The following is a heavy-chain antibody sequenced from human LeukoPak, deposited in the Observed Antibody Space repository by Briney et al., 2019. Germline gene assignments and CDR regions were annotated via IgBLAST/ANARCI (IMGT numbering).Heavy chain of an antibody. D-gene: IGHD6-13*01. V-gene: IGHV1-8*03. Sequence: ALVKVSCKASGYTFTSYDINWVRQATGQGLEWMGWMNPNSGNTGYAQKFQGRVTITRNTSISTAYMELSSLRSEDTAVYYCARDPGAAAHRKGAFDIWGQGTMVTVSS. CDR1: GYTFTSYD. J-gene: IGHJ3*02. CDR2: MNPNSGNT. CDR3: ARDPGAAAHRKGAFDI.